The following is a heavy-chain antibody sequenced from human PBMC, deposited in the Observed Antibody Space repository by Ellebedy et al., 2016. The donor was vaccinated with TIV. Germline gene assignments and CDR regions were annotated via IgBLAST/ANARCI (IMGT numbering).Heavy chain of an antibody. J-gene: IGHJ4*02. V-gene: IGHV4-34*01. CDR1: GGSFNGYF. CDR2: INPSGTA. CDR3: ARARGQYLYGSGSYFTN. D-gene: IGHD3-10*01. Sequence: MPSETLSLTCAVTGGSFNGYFWSWIRQSPGKGLEWLGEINPSGTANYNPSLKGRLTISVDTPKKQFSLRLTSVTAADTALYYCARARGQYLYGSGSYFTNWGQGIMVAVSS.